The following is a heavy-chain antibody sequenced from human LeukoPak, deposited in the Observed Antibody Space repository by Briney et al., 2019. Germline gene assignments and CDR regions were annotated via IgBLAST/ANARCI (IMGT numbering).Heavy chain of an antibody. D-gene: IGHD3-10*01. CDR2: IYYSGST. CDR1: GGSINNYY. J-gene: IGHJ4*02. Sequence: KPSETLSLTCTVSGGSINNYYWSWIRQPPRKGLEWIGYIYYSGSTNYNPSLKSRVTISVDTSNNQFSLKLSSVTAADTAVYYCARLISGVGYFDSWGQGTLVTVSS. V-gene: IGHV4-59*08. CDR3: ARLISGVGYFDS.